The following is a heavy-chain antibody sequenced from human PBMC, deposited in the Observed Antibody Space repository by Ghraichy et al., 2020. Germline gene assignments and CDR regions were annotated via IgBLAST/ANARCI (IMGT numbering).Heavy chain of an antibody. CDR2: IYYSGST. D-gene: IGHD2-2*01. CDR1: GGSISGYY. V-gene: IGHV4-59*01. CDR3: ARVGSSTSWYYMDV. Sequence: SQTLSLTCTVSGGSISGYYWSWIRQPPGKGLEWIGYIYYSGSTNYNPSLKSRVTISVDTSKKQISLKLSSVTAADTAVYYCARVGSSTSWYYMDVWGKGTTFTVSS. J-gene: IGHJ6*03.